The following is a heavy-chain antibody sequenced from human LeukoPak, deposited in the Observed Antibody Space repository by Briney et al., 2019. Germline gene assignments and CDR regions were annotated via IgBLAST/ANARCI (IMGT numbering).Heavy chain of an antibody. CDR3: ARDIVVVPAAMSHYGMDV. J-gene: IGHJ6*02. CDR2: ISYDGSNK. Sequence: GRSLRLSCAASGFTFSSYAMHWVRQAPGKGLEWVAVISYDGSNKYYADSVKGRFTISRDNSKNTLYLQMNSLRAEDTAAYYCARDIVVVPAAMSHYGMDVWGQGTTVTVSS. CDR1: GFTFSSYA. D-gene: IGHD2-2*01. V-gene: IGHV3-30-3*01.